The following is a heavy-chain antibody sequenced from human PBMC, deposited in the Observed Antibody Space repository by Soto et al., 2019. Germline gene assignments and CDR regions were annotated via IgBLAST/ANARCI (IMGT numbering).Heavy chain of an antibody. CDR3: ARGGSNDWQVAFDI. D-gene: IGHD3-9*01. CDR1: GGSFSTYY. CDR2: INHSGSN. Sequence: QLQQGGAGLLKPSETLSLTCVVSGGSFSTYYYNWIRQSPGKGLEWIGEINHSGSNNYSPSLKSRVTMSVDTSKDQLSLKLTSVTAADTAVYYCARGGSNDWQVAFDIWGQGTMVTVSS. J-gene: IGHJ3*02. V-gene: IGHV4-34*01.